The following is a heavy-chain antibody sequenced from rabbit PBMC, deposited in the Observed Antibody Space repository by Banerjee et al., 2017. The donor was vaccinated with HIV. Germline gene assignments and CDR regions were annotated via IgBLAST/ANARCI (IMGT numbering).Heavy chain of an antibody. CDR3: ARGGVGTTYPYGGMDL. CDR2: IYGGDGNT. CDR1: GIDFSSYYY. J-gene: IGHJ6*01. D-gene: IGHD8-1*01. Sequence: QSLEESGGDLVKPGGTLTLTCKASGIDFSSYYYMCWVRQAPGKGLEWIACIYGGDGNTYYATWVNGRFTISKTSSTTVTLQMTSLTAADTATYFCARGGVGTTYPYGGMDLWGPGTLVTVS. V-gene: IGHV1S40*01.